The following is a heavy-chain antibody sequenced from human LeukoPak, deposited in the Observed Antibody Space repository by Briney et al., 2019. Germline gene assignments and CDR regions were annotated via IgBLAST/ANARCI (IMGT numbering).Heavy chain of an antibody. D-gene: IGHD2-2*01. V-gene: IGHV3-23*01. CDR1: GFTFSSYA. CDR3: ARGIVVVPAAMRASDY. Sequence: PGGSLRLSCAASGFTFSSYAVSWVRQAPGKGLEWVSAISGSGGSTYYADSVKGRFTISRDNSKNTLYLQMNSLRAEDTAVYYCARGIVVVPAAMRASDYWGQGTLVTVSS. J-gene: IGHJ4*02. CDR2: ISGSGGST.